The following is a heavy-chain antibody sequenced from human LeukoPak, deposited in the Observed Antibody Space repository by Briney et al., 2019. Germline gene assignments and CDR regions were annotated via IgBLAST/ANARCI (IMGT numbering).Heavy chain of an antibody. V-gene: IGHV1-8*01. CDR1: GYTFASYE. J-gene: IGHJ5*02. CDR3: ARDSRQQLPP. D-gene: IGHD6-13*01. Sequence: ASVKVSCKASGYTFASYEINWVRQATGQGLEWMGWMNPNSGNTGYAQKFQGRVTMTRNTSISTAYMELSSLRAEDSAVYYCARDSRQQLPPWGQGTLVTVSS. CDR2: MNPNSGNT.